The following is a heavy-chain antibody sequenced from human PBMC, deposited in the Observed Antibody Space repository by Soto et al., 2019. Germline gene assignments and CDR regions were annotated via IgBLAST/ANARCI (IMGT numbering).Heavy chain of an antibody. D-gene: IGHD1-26*01. CDR2: IKQDGSEK. V-gene: IGHV3-7*01. CDR3: ARDIGTRRGWFDP. CDR1: GFTFSSYW. J-gene: IGHJ5*02. Sequence: EVQLVESGGGLVQPGGSLRLSCAASGFTFSSYWMSWVRQAPGKGLEWVANIKQDGSEKYYVDSVKGRFTISRDNAKNSLYLQMNSLRAEDTAVYYCARDIGTRRGWFDPWCQGTLVTVSS.